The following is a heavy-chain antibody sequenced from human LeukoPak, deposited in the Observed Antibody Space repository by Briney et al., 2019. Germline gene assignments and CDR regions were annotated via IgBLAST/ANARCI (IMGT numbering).Heavy chain of an antibody. CDR2: INPSGGST. Sequence: ASVKVSCKASGYTFTSYYMHWVRQAPGQGLEWMGIINPSGGSTSYAQKFQGRVTMTRDTSTSTVCMELSSLRSEDTAVYYCARDGLSSDVVVVAATPTPPGYYFDYWGQGTLVTVSS. J-gene: IGHJ4*02. V-gene: IGHV1-46*01. CDR1: GYTFTSYY. CDR3: ARDGLSSDVVVVAATPTPPGYYFDY. D-gene: IGHD2-15*01.